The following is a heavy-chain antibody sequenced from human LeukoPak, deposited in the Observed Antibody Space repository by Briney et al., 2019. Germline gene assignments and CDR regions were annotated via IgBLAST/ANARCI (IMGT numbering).Heavy chain of an antibody. Sequence: GGSLRLSCAASGFTFSSYSMNWVRQAPGKGLEWASYISSSSSTIYYADSVKGRFTISRDNAKNSLYLQMNSLRAEDTAVYYCAREYSSGWYGYYFDYWGQGTLVTVSS. CDR3: AREYSSGWYGYYFDY. J-gene: IGHJ4*02. D-gene: IGHD6-19*01. V-gene: IGHV3-48*04. CDR1: GFTFSSYS. CDR2: ISSSSSTI.